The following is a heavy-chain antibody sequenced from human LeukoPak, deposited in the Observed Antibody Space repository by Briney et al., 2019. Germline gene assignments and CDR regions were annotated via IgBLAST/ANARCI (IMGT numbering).Heavy chain of an antibody. Sequence: SETLSLTCTVSGGSISSSSYYWGWIRQPPGKGLEWIGSIYYNGSTYYNPSLRSRVTISVDTSKNQLSLNLNLRSVTAADTAVYFCVREVVRGVPFDYWGQGILVIVSS. V-gene: IGHV4-39*07. CDR3: VREVVRGVPFDY. CDR1: GGSISSSSYY. D-gene: IGHD3-10*01. CDR2: IYYNGST. J-gene: IGHJ4*02.